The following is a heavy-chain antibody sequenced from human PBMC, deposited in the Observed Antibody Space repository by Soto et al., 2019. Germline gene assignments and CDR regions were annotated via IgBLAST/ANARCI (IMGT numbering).Heavy chain of an antibody. J-gene: IGHJ6*02. CDR2: IYSGGST. CDR3: ASVVVPAAIHYGMDV. V-gene: IGHV3-53*01. Sequence: GGSLRLSCAAPGFTVSSIYMSWVRQAPGKGLEWVSVIYSGGSTNYADSVKGRFTISRENSKNTLYLQMNSLRAEDTAVYYCASVVVPAAIHYGMDVWGQGTTVTVSS. D-gene: IGHD2-2*02. CDR1: GFTVSSIY.